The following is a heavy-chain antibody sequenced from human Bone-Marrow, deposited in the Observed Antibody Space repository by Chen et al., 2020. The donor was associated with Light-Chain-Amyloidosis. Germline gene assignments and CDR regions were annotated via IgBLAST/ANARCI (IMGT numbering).Heavy chain of an antibody. V-gene: IGHV5-51*01. CDR3: ARRRDGYNFDY. CDR1: GYTFPNYW. CDR2: IYPDDSDA. J-gene: IGHJ4*02. Sequence: ELHLEQSGPEVKKPGESLKISCKGSGYTFPNYWIGWVRQMPGKGLEWMGVIYPDDSDARYSPSFEGQVTISADKSITTAYLQWRSLKASDTAMYYCARRRDGYNFDYWGQGTLVTVSS. D-gene: IGHD5-12*01.